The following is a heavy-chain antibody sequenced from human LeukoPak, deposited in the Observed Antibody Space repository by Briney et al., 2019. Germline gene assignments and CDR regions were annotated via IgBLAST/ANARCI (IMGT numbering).Heavy chain of an antibody. CDR1: GFTFSSYA. J-gene: IGHJ6*03. Sequence: PGGSLRLSCAAFGFTFSSYAMSWVRQAPGKGLEWVSTISGSGGSTYYADSVKGRFTISRDNSKNTLYLQMNSLRAEDTAVYYCARRMVYYYYFYLDVWGKGTTVTVSS. CDR2: ISGSGGST. CDR3: ARRMVYYYYFYLDV. D-gene: IGHD2-8*01. V-gene: IGHV3-23*01.